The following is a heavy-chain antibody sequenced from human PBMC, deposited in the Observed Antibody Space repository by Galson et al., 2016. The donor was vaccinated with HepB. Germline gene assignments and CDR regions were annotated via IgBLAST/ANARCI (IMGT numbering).Heavy chain of an antibody. J-gene: IGHJ5*02. CDR2: IIPIIGIP. D-gene: IGHD3-10*01. CDR1: GGPFSSYA. CDR3: ARDGRITVGRGVIMEGFDP. V-gene: IGHV1-69*04. Sequence: SVKVSCKASGGPFSSYAISWVRQAPGQGLEWMGRIIPIIGIPNYAQKFQCRVTITADKSTSTVHMELSSLRSEDTAVYYCARDGRITVGRGVIMEGFDPWGQGTLVTVSS.